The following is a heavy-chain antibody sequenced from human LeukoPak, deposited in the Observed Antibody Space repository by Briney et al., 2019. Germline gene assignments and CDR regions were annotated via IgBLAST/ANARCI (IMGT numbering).Heavy chain of an antibody. Sequence: PGGSLRLSCAASGFTFSSHAMSWVSQATGKGLEWVSAISGSGGSTYYAVSVKGWFTMSRDNSKNTLYLQMNSLRAEDTAVYYCAAYDSSGYYYLRVWGQGTLVTVSS. CDR3: AAYDSSGYYYLRV. CDR1: GFTFSSHA. CDR2: ISGSGGST. J-gene: IGHJ4*02. D-gene: IGHD3-22*01. V-gene: IGHV3-23*01.